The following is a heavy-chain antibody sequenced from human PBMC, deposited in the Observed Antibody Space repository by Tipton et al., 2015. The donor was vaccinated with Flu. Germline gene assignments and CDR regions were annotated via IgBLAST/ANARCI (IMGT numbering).Heavy chain of an antibody. CDR2: INHSGSS. CDR1: GGSFRGYY. Sequence: TLSLTCAVYGGSFRGYYWNWIRQPPGKGLEWIGEINHSGSSNYNPSLKSRVTISVDTSKNQFSLKLRSVTAADTAVYYCARVIAVVIAIGGHYDAFDMWGQGTLVTVSS. CDR3: ARVIAVVIAIGGHYDAFDM. D-gene: IGHD2-21*01. J-gene: IGHJ3*02. V-gene: IGHV4-34*01.